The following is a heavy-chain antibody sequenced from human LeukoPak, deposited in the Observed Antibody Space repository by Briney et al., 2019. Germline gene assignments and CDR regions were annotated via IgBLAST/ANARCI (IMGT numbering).Heavy chain of an antibody. CDR2: IYYSGST. V-gene: IGHV4-31*03. CDR3: ARASSIAAPPTWRVFFDY. D-gene: IGHD6-6*01. J-gene: IGHJ4*02. Sequence: SQTLSLTCTVSGGSISCGGYYWSWIRQHPGKGLEWIGYIYYSGSTYYNPSLKSRVTISVDTSKNQFSLKLSPVTAADTAVYYCARASSIAAPPTWRVFFDYWGQGTLVTVSS. CDR1: GGSISCGGYY.